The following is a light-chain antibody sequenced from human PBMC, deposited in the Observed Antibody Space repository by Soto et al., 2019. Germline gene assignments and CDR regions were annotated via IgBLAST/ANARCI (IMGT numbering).Light chain of an antibody. CDR2: GAS. Sequence: EIGWTQSPGTLYLSPGERATLSCTASQSVTTNFLAWYQQNPGQAPRLLIYGASNRAAGIPDRFSGSGSGTDFSLTISRLEPEDFAVYYCQQYGGSPRTFGQRTKVEIK. V-gene: IGKV3-20*01. CDR3: QQYGGSPRT. CDR1: QSVTTNF. J-gene: IGKJ1*01.